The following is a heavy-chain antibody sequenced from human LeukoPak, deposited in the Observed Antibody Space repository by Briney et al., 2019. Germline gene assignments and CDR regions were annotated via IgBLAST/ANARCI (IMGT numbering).Heavy chain of an antibody. CDR3: ARVMRDYMDV. CDR1: GGSFSGYY. Sequence: SETLSLTCAVYGGSFSGYYGSWIRQPPGKGLEWIGEINHSGSTNYNPSLKSRVTISVDTSKNQFSLKLSSVTAADTAVYYCARVMRDYMDVWGKGTTVTVSS. V-gene: IGHV4-34*01. D-gene: IGHD3-16*01. J-gene: IGHJ6*03. CDR2: INHSGST.